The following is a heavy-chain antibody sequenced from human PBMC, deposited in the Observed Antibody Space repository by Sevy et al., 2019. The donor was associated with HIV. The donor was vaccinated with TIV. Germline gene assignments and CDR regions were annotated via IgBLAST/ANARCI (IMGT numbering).Heavy chain of an antibody. D-gene: IGHD2-21*01. J-gene: IGHJ3*02. V-gene: IGHV3-7*01. CDR3: ARDSSYCSGDKCYDVFDI. CDR2: IKRDESVK. Sequence: GGSLRLSCAASGFTFSDYWMTWVRQAPGKDLEWVANIKRDESVKHYVDSVKGRFSVSRDNAKNSLYLHMNSLRADDTALYYCARDSSYCSGDKCYDVFDIWGQGIMVTVSS. CDR1: GFTFSDYW.